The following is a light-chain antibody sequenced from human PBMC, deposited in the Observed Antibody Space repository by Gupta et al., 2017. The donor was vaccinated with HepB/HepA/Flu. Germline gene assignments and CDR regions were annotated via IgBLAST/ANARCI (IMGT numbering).Light chain of an antibody. V-gene: IGLV1-51*02. CDR3: GTWDSSLSAVV. J-gene: IGLJ2*01. CDR2: ENN. Sequence: QSVLTQPSSVSAAPGQKVTISCSGSSSNIVNNYVSWYQQLPGTAPKLLIYENNKRPSGIPDRFSGSKSGTSATLGITGLQTGDEADYYCGTWDSSLSAVVFGGGTKLTVL. CDR1: SSNIVNNY.